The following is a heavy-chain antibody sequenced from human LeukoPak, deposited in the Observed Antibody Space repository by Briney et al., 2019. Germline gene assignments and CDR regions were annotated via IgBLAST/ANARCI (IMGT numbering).Heavy chain of an antibody. J-gene: IGHJ5*02. D-gene: IGHD3-10*01. CDR1: GYTLTELS. Sequence: ASVKVSCKVSGYTLTELSMHWVRQAPGKGLEWMGGFDPEDGETIYAQKFQGRVTMTEDTSTDTAYMELSSLRSEDTAVYYCAGYYGSGSYYTWFDPWGQGTLVTDSS. CDR2: FDPEDGET. CDR3: AGYYGSGSYYTWFDP. V-gene: IGHV1-24*01.